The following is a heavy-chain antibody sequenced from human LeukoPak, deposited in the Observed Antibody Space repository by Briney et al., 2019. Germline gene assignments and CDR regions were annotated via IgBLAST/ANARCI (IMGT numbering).Heavy chain of an antibody. CDR3: ASCNSGYASISKHGDAFDI. V-gene: IGHV3-53*01. Sequence: PGGSLRLSCAVSGFTVSSDDMGWVRQAPGKGLEWISVIYRSGRTYYADSVKGRFTISRDNSKNSLYLQMNSLRAEDTAVYYCASCNSGYASISKHGDAFDIWGQGTMVTVSS. D-gene: IGHD5-12*01. CDR1: GFTVSSDD. J-gene: IGHJ3*02. CDR2: IYRSGRT.